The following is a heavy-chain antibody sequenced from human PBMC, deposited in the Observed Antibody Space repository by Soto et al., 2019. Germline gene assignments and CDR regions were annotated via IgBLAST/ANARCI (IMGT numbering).Heavy chain of an antibody. CDR1: GFTCSSFN. V-gene: IGHV3-21*01. CDR2: ITSSGTYI. D-gene: IGHD1-26*01. CDR3: ARDLGGSSLYYFDY. Sequence: GGSLRLSCAVSGFTCSSFNMNWVRQAPGKGLEWVSSITSSGTYIYYANSAKGRFTVSRDNAKNSLYLQMNSLRAEDTAVYYCARDLGGSSLYYFDYWGPGTLVTVSS. J-gene: IGHJ4*02.